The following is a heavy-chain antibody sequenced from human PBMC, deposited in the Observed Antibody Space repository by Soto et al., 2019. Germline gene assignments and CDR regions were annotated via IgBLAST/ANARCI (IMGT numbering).Heavy chain of an antibody. J-gene: IGHJ4*02. Sequence: PSETLSLTCTVSGGSISSGDDYWSWIRQPPGKGLEWIGYMYYTGSTNYNPSLKSRVTISVDTSKNQFSLKLSSVTAADTAVYYCARWNITIFWGHFDYWGQGTLVTVSS. CDR1: GGSISSGDDY. V-gene: IGHV4-30-4*01. CDR2: MYYTGST. D-gene: IGHD3-9*01. CDR3: ARWNITIFWGHFDY.